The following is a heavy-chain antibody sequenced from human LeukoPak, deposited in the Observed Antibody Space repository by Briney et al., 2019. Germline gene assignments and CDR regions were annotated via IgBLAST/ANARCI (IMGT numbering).Heavy chain of an antibody. V-gene: IGHV3-30*03. J-gene: IGHJ3*02. Sequence: GGSLRLSCAASGFTFSSYSMNWVRQAPGKGLEWVVVISYDGSNKYYADSVKGRFTISRDNSKNTLYLQMNSRRAEDTAVYYCARRGATRVAFDIWGQGTMVTVSS. CDR2: ISYDGSNK. D-gene: IGHD1-26*01. CDR3: ARRGATRVAFDI. CDR1: GFTFSSYS.